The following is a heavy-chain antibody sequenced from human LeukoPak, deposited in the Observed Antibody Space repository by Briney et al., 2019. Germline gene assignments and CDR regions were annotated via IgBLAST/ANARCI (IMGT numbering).Heavy chain of an antibody. CDR3: AKDMGGRSSTSCFDY. CDR1: GFTVSSNY. CDR2: IYSGGST. D-gene: IGHD2-2*01. V-gene: IGHV3-53*01. J-gene: IGHJ4*02. Sequence: PGGSLRLSCAASGFTVSSNYMSWVRQAPGKGLEWVSVIYSGGSTYYADSVKGRFTISRDNSKNTLYLQMNSLRAEDTAVYYCAKDMGGRSSTSCFDYWGQGTLVTVSS.